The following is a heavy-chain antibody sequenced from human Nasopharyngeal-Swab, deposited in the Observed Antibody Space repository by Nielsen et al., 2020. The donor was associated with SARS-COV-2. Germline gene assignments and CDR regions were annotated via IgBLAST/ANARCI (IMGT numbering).Heavy chain of an antibody. J-gene: IGHJ6*03. Sequence: SETLSLTCTVSDASISDDNWWGWVRQPPGRGLEWIGEIHHSGYSNYNSSLMSRVAISVDKSKNQFSLTLRFLTAADTAVYHCARHYYYNMDIWGEGTTVTVSS. CDR1: DASISDDNW. CDR2: IHHSGYS. CDR3: ARHYYYNMDI. V-gene: IGHV4-4*02.